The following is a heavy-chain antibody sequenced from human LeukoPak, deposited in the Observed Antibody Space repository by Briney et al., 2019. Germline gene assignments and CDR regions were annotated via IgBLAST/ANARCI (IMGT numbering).Heavy chain of an antibody. CDR2: IYSGGST. D-gene: IGHD6-19*01. V-gene: IGHV3-53*01. CDR3: ARAQWRTYSYYYMDV. J-gene: IGHJ6*03. Sequence: GGSLRLSCAASGFTFSSNAMSWVRQAPGKGLERVSVIYSGGSTYYADSVKGRFTISRDDSKNTLYLQMNSLRAEDTAIYYCARAQWRTYSYYYMDVWGKGTTVTVSS. CDR1: GFTFSSNA.